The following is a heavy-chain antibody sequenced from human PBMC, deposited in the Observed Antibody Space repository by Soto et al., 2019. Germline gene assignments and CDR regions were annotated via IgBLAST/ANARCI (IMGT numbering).Heavy chain of an antibody. J-gene: IGHJ4*02. V-gene: IGHV3-30*18. D-gene: IGHD3-3*01. Sequence: PGGSLRLSCAASGFTFSSYGMHWVRQAPGKGLEWVAVISYDGSNKYYADSVKGRFTISRDNSKNTLYLQMNSLRAEDTAVYYCAKDLAHEMSGNLYFDYWGQGTLVTVSS. CDR2: ISYDGSNK. CDR1: GFTFSSYG. CDR3: AKDLAHEMSGNLYFDY.